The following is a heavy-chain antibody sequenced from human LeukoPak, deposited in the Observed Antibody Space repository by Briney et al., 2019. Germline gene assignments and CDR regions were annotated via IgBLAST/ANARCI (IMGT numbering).Heavy chain of an antibody. J-gene: IGHJ6*04. CDR2: INSDGSST. V-gene: IGHV3-74*01. CDR1: GFTFSSYW. Sequence: GGSLRLSCAASGFTFSSYWMHWVRQAPGKGLVWVLRINSDGSSTSYADSVKGRFAISRDNAKNTLYLQMNSLRAEDTAVYYCAREGEYDYVWGSYRKDYYYYGMDVWGKGTTVTVSS. CDR3: AREGEYDYVWGSYRKDYYYYGMDV. D-gene: IGHD3-16*02.